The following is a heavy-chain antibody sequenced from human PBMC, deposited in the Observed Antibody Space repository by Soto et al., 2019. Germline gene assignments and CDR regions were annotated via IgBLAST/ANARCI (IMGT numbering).Heavy chain of an antibody. CDR2: IYYSGST. V-gene: IGHV4-28*01. D-gene: IGHD4-17*01. CDR3: ARKNGVLDAFDI. CDR1: GYSISSSNW. J-gene: IGHJ3*02. Sequence: QVQLQESGPGLVKPSDTLSLTCAVSGYSISSSNWWGWIRQPPGKGLECIGYIYYSGSTYFSPSLKRRVTMSVDTSKNQFSLKLSSVTAVDTALYDCARKNGVLDAFDIWGQGTMITVSS.